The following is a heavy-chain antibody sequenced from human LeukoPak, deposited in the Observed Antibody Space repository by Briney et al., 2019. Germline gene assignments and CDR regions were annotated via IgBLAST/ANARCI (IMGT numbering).Heavy chain of an antibody. V-gene: IGHV3-30*02. CDR1: GFTFSSYG. J-gene: IGHJ3*02. CDR2: IRYDGSNK. D-gene: IGHD3-10*01. Sequence: GGSLRLSCAASGFTFSSYGMHWVRQAPGKGLEWVAFIRYDGSNKYYADSVKGRFTISRDNSKNTLYPQMNSLRAEDTAVYYCVTITMVRGVRAYDAFDIWGQGTMVTVSS. CDR3: VTITMVRGVRAYDAFDI.